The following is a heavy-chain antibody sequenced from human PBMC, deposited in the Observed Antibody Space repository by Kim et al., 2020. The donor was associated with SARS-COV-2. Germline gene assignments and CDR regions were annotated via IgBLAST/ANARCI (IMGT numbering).Heavy chain of an antibody. D-gene: IGHD3-22*01. V-gene: IGHV5-10-1*01. CDR3: ARLLYYDSSGLDV. Sequence: PSFQGHVTISADKSISTAYLQWSSLKASDTAMYYCARLLYYDSSGLDVWGQGTTVTVSS. J-gene: IGHJ6*02.